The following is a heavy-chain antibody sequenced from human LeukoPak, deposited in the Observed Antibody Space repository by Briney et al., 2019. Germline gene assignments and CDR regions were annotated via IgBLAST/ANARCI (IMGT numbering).Heavy chain of an antibody. CDR2: IIPIFGTA. CDR3: ASTYGGGYYYYYMDV. D-gene: IGHD2/OR15-2a*01. Sequence: GASVKVSCKASGVTFSSYAISWVRQAPGQGLEWMGRIIPIFGTANYAQKFQGRVTITTDESTSTAYMELSSLRSEDTAVYYCASTYGGGYYYYYMDVWGKGTTVTVSS. J-gene: IGHJ6*03. V-gene: IGHV1-69*05. CDR1: GVTFSSYA.